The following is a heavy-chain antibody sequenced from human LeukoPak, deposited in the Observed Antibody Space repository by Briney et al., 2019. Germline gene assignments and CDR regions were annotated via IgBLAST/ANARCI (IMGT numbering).Heavy chain of an antibody. V-gene: IGHV1-69*04. CDR2: IIPILGIA. J-gene: IGHJ4*02. CDR3: ARFDSSGYIDY. D-gene: IGHD3-22*01. CDR1: GGTFSNYA. Sequence: EASVKVSCKASGGTFSNYAISWVRQAPGQGLEWMGRIIPILGIANYAQKFQGRVTITADKSTSTAYMELSSLRSEDTAVYYCARFDSSGYIDYWGQGTLVTVSS.